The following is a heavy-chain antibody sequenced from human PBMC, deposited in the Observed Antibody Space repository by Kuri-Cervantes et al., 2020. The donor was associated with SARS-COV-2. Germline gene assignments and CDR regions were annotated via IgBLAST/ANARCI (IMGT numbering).Heavy chain of an antibody. J-gene: IGHJ6*02. D-gene: IGHD2-2*01. CDR3: ARGLIGLVPAPVLGLGPHYYYFHMDV. Sequence: SETLSLTYAVFGGSFSGYQWGWIRQSPGKGLEWIGEINHSGGTNYNSSLKSRVTISVDTSKNQFSLKLTSVTAADTAVYYCARGLIGLVPAPVLGLGPHYYYFHMDVWGQGTTVTVSS. CDR2: INHSGGT. V-gene: IGHV4-34*01. CDR1: GGSFSGYQ.